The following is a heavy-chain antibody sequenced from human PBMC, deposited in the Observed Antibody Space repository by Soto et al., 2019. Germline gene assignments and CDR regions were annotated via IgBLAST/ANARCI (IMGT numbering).Heavy chain of an antibody. CDR2: ITPIFGTA. Sequence: WASVKVSCKASGGTFSSYAISWVRQAPGQGLEWMGGITPIFGTANYAQKFQGRVTITADESTSTAYMELSSLRSEDTAVYYCARRGSVRSSGWYYYYGMDVWGQGTTVTVSS. J-gene: IGHJ6*02. V-gene: IGHV1-69*13. D-gene: IGHD6-19*01. CDR3: ARRGSVRSSGWYYYYGMDV. CDR1: GGTFSSYA.